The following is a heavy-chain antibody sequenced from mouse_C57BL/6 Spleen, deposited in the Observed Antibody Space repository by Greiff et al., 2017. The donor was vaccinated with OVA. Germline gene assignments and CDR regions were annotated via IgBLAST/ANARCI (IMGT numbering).Heavy chain of an antibody. CDR3: ARQATVGPMDY. CDR2: ISNGGGST. J-gene: IGHJ4*01. Sequence: DVMLVESGGGLVQPGGSLKLSCAASGFTFSDYYMYWVRQTPEKRLEWVAYISNGGGSTYYPDTVKGRFTISRDNAKNTLYLQMSRLKSEDTAMYYCARQATVGPMDYWGQGTSGTVSS. CDR1: GFTFSDYY. V-gene: IGHV5-12*01. D-gene: IGHD1-1*01.